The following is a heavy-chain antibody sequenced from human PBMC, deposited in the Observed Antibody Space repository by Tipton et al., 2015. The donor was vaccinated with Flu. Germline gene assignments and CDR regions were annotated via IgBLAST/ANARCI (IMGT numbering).Heavy chain of an antibody. CDR3: ARGRTAMVGSLYYYGMDV. J-gene: IGHJ6*02. CDR2: INHSGST. V-gene: IGHV4-34*01. Sequence: TLSLTCAVYGGSFSGYYWSWIRQPPGKGLEWIGEINHSGSTNYNPSLKSRVTISVDTSKNQFSLKLSSVTAADTAVYYCARGRTAMVGSLYYYGMDVWGQGTTVTVSS. D-gene: IGHD5-18*01. CDR1: GGSFSGYY.